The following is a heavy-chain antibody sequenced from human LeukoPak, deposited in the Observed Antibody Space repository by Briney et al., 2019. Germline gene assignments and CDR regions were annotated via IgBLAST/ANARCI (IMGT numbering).Heavy chain of an antibody. CDR2: INPNSGGT. V-gene: IGHV1-2*02. CDR1: GYSFGSFG. J-gene: IGHJ4*02. CDR3: ASRTTGTTLWDY. Sequence: ASVKVSCKASGYSFGSFGINWVRQAPGQGLEWMGWINPNSGGTNYAQKFQGRVTMTRDTSISTAYMELSRLRSDDTAVYYCASRTTGTTLWDYWGQGTLVTVSS. D-gene: IGHD1-1*01.